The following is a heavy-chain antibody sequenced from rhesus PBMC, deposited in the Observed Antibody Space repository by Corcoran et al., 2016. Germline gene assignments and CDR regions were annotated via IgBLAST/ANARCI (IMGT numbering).Heavy chain of an antibody. D-gene: IGHD1-20*01. CDR1: GYTFTSYY. J-gene: IGHJ4*01. CDR2: INPSSGNT. Sequence: QVQLVQSGAEVKKPGTSVKLSCKASGYTFTSYYLNWVRQAPGQGLEWMGWINPSSGNTGYAQKFQGRVTMTRDTSTSTAYMELNSLRSEDTAVYYCARRYSWNNGYFDYWGQGVLVTVSS. V-gene: IGHV1-200*01. CDR3: ARRYSWNNGYFDY.